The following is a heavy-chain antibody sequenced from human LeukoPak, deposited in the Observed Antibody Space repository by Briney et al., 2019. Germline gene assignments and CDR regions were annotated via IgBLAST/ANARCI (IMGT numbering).Heavy chain of an antibody. Sequence: ASVKVSCKASGHTFTGYHMDWIRQAPGQGLEWMGWINPNSGGTNYAQMFQGRVTMTRDTSISTAYMELSRLRSDDTAVYYCAREDYYDSSGYYRNKEYFQHWGQGTLVTVSS. CDR1: GHTFTGYH. CDR2: INPNSGGT. CDR3: AREDYYDSSGYYRNKEYFQH. V-gene: IGHV1-2*02. D-gene: IGHD3-22*01. J-gene: IGHJ1*01.